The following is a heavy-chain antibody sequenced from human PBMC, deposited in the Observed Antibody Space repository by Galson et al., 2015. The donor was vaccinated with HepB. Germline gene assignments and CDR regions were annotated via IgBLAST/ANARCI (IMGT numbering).Heavy chain of an antibody. Sequence: SETLSLTCAVSDYSISRSNWWGWIRQPPGKGLEWIGYIFYSGTTYYNPSLESRVTMSLDTSRNQFSLKLTSVTAVDTAVYYCARTFLTTYGVDVWGQGTTVTVSS. J-gene: IGHJ6*02. CDR3: ARTFLTTYGVDV. CDR2: IFYSGTT. CDR1: DYSISRSNW. V-gene: IGHV4-28*01. D-gene: IGHD1-14*01.